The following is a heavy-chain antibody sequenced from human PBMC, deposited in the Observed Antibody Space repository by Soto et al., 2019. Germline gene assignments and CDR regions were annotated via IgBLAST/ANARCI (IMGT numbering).Heavy chain of an antibody. J-gene: IGHJ4*02. CDR1: GGSISSYY. D-gene: IGHD3-10*01. CDR3: ARVEITMVRGVIITRYFDY. CDR2: IYYSGST. V-gene: IGHV4-59*12. Sequence: SETLSLTCTVSGGSISSYYWSWIRQPPGKGLEWIGYIYYSGSTYYNPSLKSRVTISVEKSKNQFSLKLSSVPAADTAVYYCARVEITMVRGVIITRYFDYWGQGTLVTVSS.